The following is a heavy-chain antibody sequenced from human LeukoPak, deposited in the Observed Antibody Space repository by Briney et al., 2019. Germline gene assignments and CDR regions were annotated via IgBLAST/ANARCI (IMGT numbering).Heavy chain of an antibody. D-gene: IGHD3-10*01. CDR1: GFTFSSYG. CDR2: IRYDGSNK. V-gene: IGHV3-30*02. Sequence: GGPLRLSCAASGFTFSSYGMHWVRQAPGKGLEWVAFIRYDGSNKYYADSVKGLFTISRDNSKNTLYVQMHGLSAEDTGVYHRAKGEFADAFDIWGQGTMVTVSS. J-gene: IGHJ3*02. CDR3: AKGEFADAFDI.